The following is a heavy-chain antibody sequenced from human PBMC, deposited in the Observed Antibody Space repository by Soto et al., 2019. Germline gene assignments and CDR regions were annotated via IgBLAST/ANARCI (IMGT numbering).Heavy chain of an antibody. V-gene: IGHV5-51*01. Sequence: ESLQISYKVSGYKFTSYWIGWVRQMPGKGLEWMGIIYPGDSDTRYSPSFQGQVTISADKSISTAYLQWSSLKASDTAMYYCARRRNYYYYMDVWGKGTTVTVSS. CDR2: IYPGDSDT. CDR3: ARRRNYYYYMDV. J-gene: IGHJ6*03. CDR1: GYKFTSYW.